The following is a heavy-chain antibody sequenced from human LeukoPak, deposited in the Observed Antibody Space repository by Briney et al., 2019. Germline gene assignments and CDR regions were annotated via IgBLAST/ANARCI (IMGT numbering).Heavy chain of an antibody. Sequence: GGSLRLSCAVSGFTFANHDMSWVRQAPGKGLEWVAGITAGGGTTHTAGSVKGRFTISRDNSKNTLFLQMNGLRAEDTAVYYCTKDRIGGVAVAGKGRWFDPWGQGTLVTVFS. CDR3: TKDRIGGVAVAGKGRWFDP. CDR2: ITAGGGTT. D-gene: IGHD6-19*01. CDR1: GFTFANHD. V-gene: IGHV3-23*01. J-gene: IGHJ5*02.